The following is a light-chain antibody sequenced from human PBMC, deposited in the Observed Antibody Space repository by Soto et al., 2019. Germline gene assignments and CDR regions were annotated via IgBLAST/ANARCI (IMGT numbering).Light chain of an antibody. J-gene: IGLJ1*01. CDR2: EVS. CDR1: SSDVGGYNY. V-gene: IGLV2-14*01. Sequence: QSALTQPASVSGSPGQSITISCTGTSSDVGGYNYVSWYQQHPGKAPKLMIYEVSNRPSGVSNRFSGSKSGNTASLTISGLLDEDEADYYCSSYNTSSTLAVFGTGTKLTVL. CDR3: SSYNTSSTLAV.